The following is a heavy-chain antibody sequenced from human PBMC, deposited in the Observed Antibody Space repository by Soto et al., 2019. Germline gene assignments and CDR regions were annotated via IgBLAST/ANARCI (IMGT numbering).Heavy chain of an antibody. Sequence: QLQLQESGSGLVKPSQTLSLTCAVSGGSISSGGYSWSWIRQPPGKGLEWIGYIYHSGSTYYNPSLQSRVTISVDRSRNQVSLGLSSVSAADTAVYYCAGGIAARPLGYWGQGTLVTVSS. D-gene: IGHD6-6*01. CDR3: AGGIAARPLGY. CDR2: IYHSGST. CDR1: GGSISSGGYS. J-gene: IGHJ4*02. V-gene: IGHV4-30-2*01.